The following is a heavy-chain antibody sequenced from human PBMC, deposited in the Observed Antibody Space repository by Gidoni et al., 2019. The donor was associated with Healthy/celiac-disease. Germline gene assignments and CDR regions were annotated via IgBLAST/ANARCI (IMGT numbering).Heavy chain of an antibody. V-gene: IGHV2-5*01. J-gene: IGHJ4*02. CDR2: IYWNDDK. CDR1: GFSLSTSGVG. D-gene: IGHD6-6*01. Sequence: QITLKESGPTLVKPTQTLTLTCTFSGFSLSTSGVGVGWIRQPPGKALEWLALIYWNDDKRYSPSLKSRLTITKDTSKNQVVLTMTNMDPVDTATYYCAHAYSSSSFLSDNFDYWGQGTLVTVSS. CDR3: AHAYSSSSFLSDNFDY.